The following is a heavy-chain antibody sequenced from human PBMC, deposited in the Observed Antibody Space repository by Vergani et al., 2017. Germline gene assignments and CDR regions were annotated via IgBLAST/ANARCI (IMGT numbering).Heavy chain of an antibody. CDR1: AYTFSNYY. D-gene: IGHD3-9*01. V-gene: IGHV1-46*03. CDR3: ARGDYGILTGYRY. Sequence: QVQVVQSGAELKKSGASVKVSCKTSAYTFSNYYMHWVRQAPGQGLEWMGIINPSGGHTNYAQKFQGRVTMTRDTSTSTVYMELSSLRSEDTAIYYCARGDYGILTGYRYWGQGTLVTVSA. J-gene: IGHJ4*02. CDR2: INPSGGHT.